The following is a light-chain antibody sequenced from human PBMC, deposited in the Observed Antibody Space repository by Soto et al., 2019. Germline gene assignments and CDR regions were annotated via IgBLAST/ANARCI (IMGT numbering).Light chain of an antibody. V-gene: IGLV1-51*01. CDR3: GSWDSSLSAYV. CDR2: DDN. CDR1: SSKIGGNS. J-gene: IGLJ1*01. Sequence: QSVLTQPPSVSAAPGQKVTISCSGSSSKIGGNSVSCYQHLPGTAPKLLIYDDNKRPSGIPDRFSGSKSGTSATLGITGFQTGDEADYYCGSWDSSLSAYVFGTGTK.